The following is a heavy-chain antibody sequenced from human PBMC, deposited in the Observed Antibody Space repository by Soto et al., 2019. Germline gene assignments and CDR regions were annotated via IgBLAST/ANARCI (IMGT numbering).Heavy chain of an antibody. V-gene: IGHV1-18*04. CDR1: GYTFTTYG. Sequence: ASVKVSCKASGYTFTTYGISWVRQAPGQGLEWMGWINTYIGNTNYAQRLQGRVTVTADTSTSTAYMELRSLRSDDTAVYYCARYSGSSLYGFDIWGQGTTVTVAS. D-gene: IGHD1-26*01. CDR3: ARYSGSSLYGFDI. CDR2: INTYIGNT. J-gene: IGHJ3*02.